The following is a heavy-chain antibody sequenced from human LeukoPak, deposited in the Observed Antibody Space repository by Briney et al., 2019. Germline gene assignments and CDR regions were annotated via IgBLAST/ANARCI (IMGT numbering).Heavy chain of an antibody. Sequence: GGPQSLSCTASGFPLSTYCMTWLRQSTGKGLEGVAYIKQEGSNKYYAVSVKGRFTISRDNSKNTLYLQMNSLRAEDTAVYYCAREGIVATSYYYYYGMDVWGQGTTVTVSS. CDR2: IKQEGSNK. CDR1: GFPLSTYC. CDR3: AREGIVATSYYYYYGMDV. J-gene: IGHJ6*02. D-gene: IGHD5-12*01. V-gene: IGHV3-7*01.